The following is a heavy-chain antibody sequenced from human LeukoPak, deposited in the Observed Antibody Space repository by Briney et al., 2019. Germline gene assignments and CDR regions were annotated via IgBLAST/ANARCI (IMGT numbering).Heavy chain of an antibody. CDR2: IYYSGST. V-gene: IGHV4-59*01. CDR3: ARGTTVTTEVGDDWFDP. Sequence: SETLSLTCTVSGGSISSYYWSWIRQPPGKGLEWIGYIYYSGSTNYNPSLKSRVTISVDTSKNQFSLKLSSVTAADTAVYYCARGTTVTTEVGDDWFDPWGQGTLVTVSS. J-gene: IGHJ5*02. D-gene: IGHD4-17*01. CDR1: GGSISSYY.